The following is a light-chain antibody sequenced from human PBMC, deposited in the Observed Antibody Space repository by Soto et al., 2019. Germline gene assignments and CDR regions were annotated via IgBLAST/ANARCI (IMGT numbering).Light chain of an antibody. CDR3: QQSGSSTET. CDR2: GAS. CDR1: QSVSSN. V-gene: IGKV3-20*01. Sequence: IVMTQSPATRSLSPGERATLSCRASQSVSSNLAWYQQKPGQAPRLLIYGASSRATGIPDRFSGSVSGTDGTITISRLETEDGAVYYCQQSGSSTETFGQGTKVDIK. J-gene: IGKJ1*01.